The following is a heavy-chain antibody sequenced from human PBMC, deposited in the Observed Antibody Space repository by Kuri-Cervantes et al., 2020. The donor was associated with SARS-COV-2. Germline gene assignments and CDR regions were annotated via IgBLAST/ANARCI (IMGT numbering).Heavy chain of an antibody. Sequence: SSVASGFTFTYYAMYWVRQGPGKGLEWVAVISYDGSNKYYANSVKGRFTISRDNSKNTLYLQMNRLRAEDTAVYYCAREGAVAGGIDYWGQGTLVTVSS. CDR2: ISYDGSNK. J-gene: IGHJ4*02. V-gene: IGHV3-30-3*01. D-gene: IGHD6-19*01. CDR1: GFTFTYYA. CDR3: AREGAVAGGIDY.